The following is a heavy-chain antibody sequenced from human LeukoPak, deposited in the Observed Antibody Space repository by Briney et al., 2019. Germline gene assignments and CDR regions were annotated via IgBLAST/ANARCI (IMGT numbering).Heavy chain of an antibody. Sequence: GASVKVSCKASGYTFTDYYVIWVRQGPGQGLEWMGWINGNSGGTKYGQKFPGRVTMTRDTSINTAYMELGGLRSDDTAVYYCARGHDTLPSYDFWGQGTLVTVSA. CDR3: ARGHDTLPSYDF. J-gene: IGHJ4*02. V-gene: IGHV1-2*02. CDR1: GYTFTDYY. CDR2: INGNSGGT.